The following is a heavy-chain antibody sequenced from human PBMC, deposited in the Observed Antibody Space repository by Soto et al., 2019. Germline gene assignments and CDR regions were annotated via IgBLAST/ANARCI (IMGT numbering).Heavy chain of an antibody. CDR1: GYSFTSYW. Sequence: GESLKISCKGSGYSFTSYWIGWVRQMPGKGLEWMGIIYPGDSDTRYSPSFQGQVTISADKSISTAYLQWSSLKASDTAMYYCARLPKGGRGSSWYFDYWGQGTLVTVSS. CDR2: IYPGDSDT. D-gene: IGHD6-13*01. J-gene: IGHJ4*02. V-gene: IGHV5-51*01. CDR3: ARLPKGGRGSSWYFDY.